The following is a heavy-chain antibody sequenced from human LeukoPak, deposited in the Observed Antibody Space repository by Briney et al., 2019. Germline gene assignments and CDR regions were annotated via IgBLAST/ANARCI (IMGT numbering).Heavy chain of an antibody. CDR3: ARRYSSSWYGGSFDY. CDR1: GGTFSSYA. Sequence: EASVKVSCKASGGTFSSYAISWVRQAPGQGLEWMGGIIPIFGTANYAQKLQGRVTMTTDTSTSTAYMELRSLRSDDTAVYYCARRYSSSWYGGSFDYWGQGTLVTVSS. J-gene: IGHJ4*02. CDR2: IIPIFGTA. V-gene: IGHV1-69*05. D-gene: IGHD6-13*01.